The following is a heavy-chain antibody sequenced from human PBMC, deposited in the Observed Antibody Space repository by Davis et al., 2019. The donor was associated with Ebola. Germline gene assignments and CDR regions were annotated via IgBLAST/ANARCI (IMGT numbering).Heavy chain of an antibody. J-gene: IGHJ4*02. V-gene: IGHV3-9*01. CDR3: AKDGEMATTFFDY. CDR2: ISWNSGSI. CDR1: GFTFDDYA. Sequence: SLKISCAASGFTFDDYAMHWVRQAPGKGLEWVSGISWNSGSIGYADSVKGRFTISRDNAKNSLYLQMNSLRAEDTALYYCAKDGEMATTFFDYWGQGTLVTVSS. D-gene: IGHD5-24*01.